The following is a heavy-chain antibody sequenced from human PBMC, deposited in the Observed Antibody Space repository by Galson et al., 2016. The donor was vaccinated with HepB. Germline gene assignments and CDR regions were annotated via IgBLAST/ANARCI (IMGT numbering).Heavy chain of an antibody. CDR1: GFTFDDYA. V-gene: IGHV3-43*01. D-gene: IGHD2-2*01. CDR3: AKGDHTSDGGFYYYYGLDV. Sequence: SLRLSCAASGFTFDDYAMHWVRQAPGKGLEWVSLISWDSTTIHYADSVKGRFTVSRDNTKSSLYLEMNSLANEDTALYYCAKGDHTSDGGFYYYYGLDVWGRGTTVTVSS. CDR2: ISWDSTTI. J-gene: IGHJ6*04.